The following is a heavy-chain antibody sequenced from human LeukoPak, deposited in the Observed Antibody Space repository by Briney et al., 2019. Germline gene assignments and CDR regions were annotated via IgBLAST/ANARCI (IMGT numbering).Heavy chain of an antibody. CDR2: INHSGRT. D-gene: IGHD3-16*01. CDR1: GGSFSGYY. Sequence: SETLSLTCAVYGGSFSGYYWSWIRQPPGKGLEWIGEINHSGRTNYNPSLKSRVTISVDMSKKQFSLKLSSVTAADTALYFCARGAGGYYYGMDVWGQGTTVTVSS. J-gene: IGHJ6*02. V-gene: IGHV4-34*01. CDR3: ARGAGGYYYGMDV.